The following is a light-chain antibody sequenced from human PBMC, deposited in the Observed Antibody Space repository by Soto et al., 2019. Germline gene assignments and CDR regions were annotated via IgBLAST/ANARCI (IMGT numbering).Light chain of an antibody. J-gene: IGLJ1*01. CDR2: EVR. Sequence: LTQPASVSGSPGQSITISCTGTSSDVGAYNFVSWYQQYPGKAPKVIIFEVRKRPSGVSNRFSGSKSGDTASLTISGLQAEDEADYYCSSYRSSTTFVFGTGTKVTVL. V-gene: IGLV2-14*01. CDR3: SSYRSSTTFV. CDR1: SSDVGAYNF.